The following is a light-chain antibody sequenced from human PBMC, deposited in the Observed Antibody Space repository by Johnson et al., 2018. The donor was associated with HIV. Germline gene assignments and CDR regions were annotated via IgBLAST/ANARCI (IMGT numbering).Light chain of an antibody. CDR1: SSNIGAGYD. J-gene: IGLJ1*01. V-gene: IGLV1-40*01. CDR3: QSYDNALSGSKV. CDR2: GND. Sequence: QSVLTQPPSVSGAPGQRVTISCTGSSSNIGAGYDVHWYQQFPGTAPKLLIYGNDNRPSGVPERFSGSKSGTSASLAIPGLQAEEEADYYCQSYDNALSGSKVFGTGTEVTVL.